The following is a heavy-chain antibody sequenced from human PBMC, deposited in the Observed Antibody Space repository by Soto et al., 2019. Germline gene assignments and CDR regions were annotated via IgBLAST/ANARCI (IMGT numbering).Heavy chain of an antibody. CDR1: GYTFTYRY. Sequence: SVKVSCKASGYTFTYRYLHWVRQAPGQALEWMGWITPFNGNTNYAQKFQDRVTITRDRSMSTAYMELSSLRSEDTAMYYCANGGSHHAFDYWGQGTLVTVSS. J-gene: IGHJ4*02. CDR3: ANGGSHHAFDY. D-gene: IGHD1-26*01. V-gene: IGHV1-45*02. CDR2: ITPFNGNT.